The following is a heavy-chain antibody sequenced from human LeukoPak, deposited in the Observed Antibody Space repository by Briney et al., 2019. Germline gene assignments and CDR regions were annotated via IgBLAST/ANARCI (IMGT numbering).Heavy chain of an antibody. D-gene: IGHD2-15*01. CDR2: INPGDSDT. CDR3: ARQPGVGWFDP. Sequence: GESLKISCQASGDSFTSSWIGWARQMPGKGLEWMAIINPGDSDTRYSPSFQGQVTISADKSISTVYLQWGSLKASDTAMYYCARQPGVGWFDPWGQGTLVTVSS. V-gene: IGHV5-51*01. J-gene: IGHJ5*02. CDR1: GDSFTSSW.